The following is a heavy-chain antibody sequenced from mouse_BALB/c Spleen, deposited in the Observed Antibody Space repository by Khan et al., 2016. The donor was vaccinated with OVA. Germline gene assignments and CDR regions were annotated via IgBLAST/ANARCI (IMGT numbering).Heavy chain of an antibody. Sequence: EVELVESGGDLVKPGGSLKLSCAASGFTFSNYAMSWVRQTPEKRLEWVASISSGGTTYYPDSVKGRFTISRDNARNILYLQRNSLRSEDTAMFYCARDYWCTYWGQGTLVTVSA. J-gene: IGHJ3*01. D-gene: IGHD1-1*02. CDR3: ARDYWCTY. CDR1: GFTFSNYA. V-gene: IGHV5-6-5*01. CDR2: ISSGGTT.